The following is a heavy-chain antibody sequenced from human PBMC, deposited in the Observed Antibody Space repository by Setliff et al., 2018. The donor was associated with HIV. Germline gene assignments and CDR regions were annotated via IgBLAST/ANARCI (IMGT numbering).Heavy chain of an antibody. CDR3: ARAREGWKPFAFDH. V-gene: IGHV4-59*02. J-gene: IGHJ4*02. D-gene: IGHD1-1*01. CDR2: IYYDGST. Sequence: SETLSLTCTVSGGSVSNYYWTWIRQPPGKGLECIGYIYYDGSTNYNPSLKSRVTFSVDTSKNYFSLELSSVTAADTAVYYCARAREGWKPFAFDHWGQGTLVTVSS. CDR1: GGSVSNYY.